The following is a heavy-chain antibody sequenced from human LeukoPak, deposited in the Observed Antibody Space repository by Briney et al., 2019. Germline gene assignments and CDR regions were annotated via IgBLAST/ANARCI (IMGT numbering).Heavy chain of an antibody. V-gene: IGHV3-48*03. Sequence: PGGSLRLSCAASGFTFSSYEMNWVRQAPGKGLEWVSYISSSGSTKYYADSVRGRFTISRDNAKNSLYLQMNSLRAEDTAVYYCARGLTAVADYYFDHWGRGTLVTVSS. J-gene: IGHJ4*02. CDR1: GFTFSSYE. D-gene: IGHD6-19*01. CDR2: ISSSGSTK. CDR3: ARGLTAVADYYFDH.